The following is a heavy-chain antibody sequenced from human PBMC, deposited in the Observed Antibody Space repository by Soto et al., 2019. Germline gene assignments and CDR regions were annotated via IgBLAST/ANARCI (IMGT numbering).Heavy chain of an antibody. D-gene: IGHD6-13*01. CDR1: GFTFSSYG. Sequence: GGSLRLSCAASGFTFSSYGMHWFRQAPGKGPEGVAFIWNDGSNKYYADSVNGRFTISSDNPKNTLYLQMNSLRAERTAVSYCARRIASAGTYYYGKDVWVQGTEVTVSS. CDR3: ARRIASAGTYYYGKDV. V-gene: IGHV3-33*01. CDR2: IWNDGSNK. J-gene: IGHJ6*01.